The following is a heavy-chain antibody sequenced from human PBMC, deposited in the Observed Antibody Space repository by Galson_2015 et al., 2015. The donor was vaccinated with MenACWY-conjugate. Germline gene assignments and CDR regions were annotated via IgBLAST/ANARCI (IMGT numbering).Heavy chain of an antibody. CDR3: AKAAYTSSWYQDAFDY. CDR2: ITGSGGST. D-gene: IGHD6-13*01. J-gene: IGHJ4*02. Sequence: SLRLSCAASGFTFSGYAMSWVRQAPGKGLEWVSGITGSGGSTYYADSLKGRFTISRDNSKNTLYLQMNSLRAEDTAVYYCAKAAYTSSWYQDAFDYWGQGSLVTVSS. CDR1: GFTFSGYA. V-gene: IGHV3-23*01.